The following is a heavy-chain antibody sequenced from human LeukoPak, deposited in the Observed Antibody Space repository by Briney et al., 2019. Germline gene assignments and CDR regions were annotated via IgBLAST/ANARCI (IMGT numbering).Heavy chain of an antibody. CDR1: GGSISSSDYY. V-gene: IGHV4-39*01. Sequence: PSETLSLTCIVSGGSISSSDYYWGWIRQPPGKGLEWIGSIYYGGSTYYNPSLKSRVTISVDTSMNQFSLKLSFVTTADTAVYYCARALAYCGGGSCTRGYNWFDPWGQGTLVTVPS. CDR2: IYYGGST. J-gene: IGHJ5*02. D-gene: IGHD2-21*01. CDR3: ARALAYCGGGSCTRGYNWFDP.